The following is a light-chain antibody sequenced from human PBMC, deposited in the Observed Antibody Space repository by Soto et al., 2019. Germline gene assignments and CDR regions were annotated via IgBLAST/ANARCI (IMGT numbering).Light chain of an antibody. J-gene: IGKJ2*01. Sequence: ETVLTQSPGTLSLSPGERATLSCRASQTVTSNFLAWYQQKPGQAPRLLIYGASIRATGIPARFSGSGSGTEFTLTISSLQSEDFVVYYCQQYNNWPPYTFGQGTKLEIK. CDR2: GAS. CDR3: QQYNNWPPYT. CDR1: QTVTSN. V-gene: IGKV3-15*01.